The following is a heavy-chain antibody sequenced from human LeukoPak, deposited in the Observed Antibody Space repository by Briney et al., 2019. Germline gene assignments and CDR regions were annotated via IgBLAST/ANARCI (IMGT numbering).Heavy chain of an antibody. CDR1: GYTFTSYD. J-gene: IGHJ6*02. CDR3: ARMKVATTIYYYYYGMDV. D-gene: IGHD5-12*01. V-gene: IGHV1-8*01. Sequence: ASVKVSCKASGYTFTSYDINWGRQATGQGLGWMGWMNPNSGNKGYAQKFQGRVTMTRNTSISTAYMELSSLRSEDTAVYYCARMKVATTIYYYYYGMDVWGQGTTVTVSS. CDR2: MNPNSGNK.